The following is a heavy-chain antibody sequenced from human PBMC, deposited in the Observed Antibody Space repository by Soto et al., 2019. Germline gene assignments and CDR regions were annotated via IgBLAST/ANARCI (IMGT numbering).Heavy chain of an antibody. V-gene: IGHV1-46*01. Sequence: QVQLVQSGAEVKKPGASVKVSCKASGYTLTTYHIHWVRQAPGQGLEWMGIVNPTDGDTSYAQKFRGRATMTRDTSTRTGYMERSSLRSEDPAVYYCATEGMATYYFDYWGQETLVTVSS. J-gene: IGHJ4*02. CDR1: GYTLTTYH. CDR2: VNPTDGDT. D-gene: IGHD5-12*01. CDR3: ATEGMATYYFDY.